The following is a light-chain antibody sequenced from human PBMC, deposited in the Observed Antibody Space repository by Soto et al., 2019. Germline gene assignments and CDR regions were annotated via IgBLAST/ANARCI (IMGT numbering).Light chain of an antibody. CDR3: QQSYSTPRT. CDR1: QRITTY. J-gene: IGKJ1*01. Sequence: IRMTRSASSLSASIGDGVTITCRSSQRITTYLTWYQQKPGKAPKLLIFAASSMRRGVPSRFCGSGSGTDFTLTISSLQPEDFATYYCQQSYSTPRTFGLGTKVDIK. V-gene: IGKV1-39*01. CDR2: AAS.